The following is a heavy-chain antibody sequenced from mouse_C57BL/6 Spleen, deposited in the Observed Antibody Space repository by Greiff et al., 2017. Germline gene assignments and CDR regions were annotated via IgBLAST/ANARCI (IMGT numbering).Heavy chain of an antibody. CDR1: GYAFSSYW. CDR2: IYPGDGDT. J-gene: IGHJ2*01. Sequence: QVQLQQSGAELVKPGASVKISCKASGYAFSSYWMNWVKQRPGKGLEWIGQIYPGDGDTNYNGKFKGKATLTADKSSSTAYMQLSSLTSEDSAVYFCARSSYGSRGFDYWGQGTTLTVSS. D-gene: IGHD1-1*01. CDR3: ARSSYGSRGFDY. V-gene: IGHV1-80*01.